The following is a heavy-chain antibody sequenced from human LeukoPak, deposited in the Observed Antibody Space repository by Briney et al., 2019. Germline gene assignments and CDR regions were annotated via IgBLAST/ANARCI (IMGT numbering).Heavy chain of an antibody. D-gene: IGHD2-15*01. V-gene: IGHV3-53*01. CDR2: IYSGGST. CDR1: GFTVSSNY. Sequence: PGGSLRLSCAASGFTVSSNYMSWVRQAPGKGLEWVSVIYSGGSTYYADSVKGRFTISRDNSKNTLYLQMNSLRAEDTAVYYCARHLGGSHDAFDIWGQGTMVTVSS. J-gene: IGHJ3*02. CDR3: ARHLGGSHDAFDI.